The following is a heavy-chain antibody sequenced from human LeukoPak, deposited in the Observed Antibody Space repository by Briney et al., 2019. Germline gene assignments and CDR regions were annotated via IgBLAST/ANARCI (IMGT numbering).Heavy chain of an antibody. CDR2: IYSAGAT. CDR1: GFTVSDNY. CDR3: ARDTKN. D-gene: IGHD1-1*01. Sequence: GGSLRLSCAASGFTVSDNYMTWVRQAPGKGLEWVSSIYSAGATHYAESVKGRFTISRDNSKNTLYLQMNSLRAEDTAMYYCARDTKNWGQGTLVTVSS. V-gene: IGHV3-53*01. J-gene: IGHJ4*02.